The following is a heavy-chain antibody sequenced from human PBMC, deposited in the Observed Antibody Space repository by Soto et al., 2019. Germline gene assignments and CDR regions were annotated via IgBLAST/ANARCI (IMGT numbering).Heavy chain of an antibody. CDR1: GVTVSSNY. V-gene: IGHV3-66*04. J-gene: IGHJ4*02. CDR3: ALHGYNYGGGYFDY. CDR2: IYSGGST. Sequence: EVQLVESGGGLVQPGGSLRLSCAASGVTVSSNYMSWVRQAPGKGLEWVSVIYSGGSTYYADSVKGRFTISRDNSKNTLYLQMNSLRAEDTAVYYSALHGYNYGGGYFDYWGQGTLVTVSS. D-gene: IGHD5-18*01.